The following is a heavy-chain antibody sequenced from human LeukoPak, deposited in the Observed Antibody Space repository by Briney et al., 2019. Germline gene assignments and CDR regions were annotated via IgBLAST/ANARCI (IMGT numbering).Heavy chain of an antibody. Sequence: SETLSLTCTVSGGSISPYYWSWIRQPPGKGLEPIGYIYYNGNTNYNPSLRSRVTISVDTSKNQFSLRLSSVTAADTAVYYCGRGGWYKDYWGQGTLVTVSS. V-gene: IGHV4-59*01. D-gene: IGHD6-19*01. CDR1: GGSISPYY. CDR2: IYYNGNT. CDR3: GRGGWYKDY. J-gene: IGHJ4*02.